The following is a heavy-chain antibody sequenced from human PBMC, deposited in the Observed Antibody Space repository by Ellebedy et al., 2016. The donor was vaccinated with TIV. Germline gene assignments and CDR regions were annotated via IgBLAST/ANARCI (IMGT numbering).Heavy chain of an antibody. D-gene: IGHD3-10*01. CDR1: GFTFSSYG. CDR3: AKDHYYGSWSYYPTYYYYGMDV. V-gene: IGHV3-30*02. Sequence: PGGSLRLSCAASGFTFSSYGMHWVRQAPGKGLEWVAFIRYDGSNKYYADSVKGRFTISRDNSKNTLYLQMNSLRAEDTAVYYCAKDHYYGSWSYYPTYYYYGMDVWGQGTTVTVSS. CDR2: IRYDGSNK. J-gene: IGHJ6*02.